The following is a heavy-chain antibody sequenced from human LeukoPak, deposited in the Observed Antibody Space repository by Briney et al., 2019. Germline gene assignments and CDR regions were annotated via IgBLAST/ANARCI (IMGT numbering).Heavy chain of an antibody. J-gene: IGHJ5*02. CDR1: GGSISGSNDY. CDR3: AKTSRSGSRYGWFDP. CDR2: IYYTGSA. Sequence: SETLSLLCNVSGGSISGSNDYWVWIRQPPGKGLEYIGHIYYTGSAYYNAFLKSRVTMSVDTSKNQFSLRLTSVTAADTAVYYCAKTSRSGSRYGWFDPWGQGALVTVSS. V-gene: IGHV4-39*07. D-gene: IGHD5-18*01.